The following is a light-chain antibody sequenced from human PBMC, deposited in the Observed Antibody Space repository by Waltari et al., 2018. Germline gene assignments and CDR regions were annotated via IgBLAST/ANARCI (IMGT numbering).Light chain of an antibody. V-gene: IGLV2-14*03. CDR3: RSYTTSSIVV. Sequence: WYQQNPGKAPKLRIYDVSNRASGFSNRFSGSKSGNTASLTISGVQAEDEANYYCRSYTTSSIVVFGGETKLTVL. CDR2: DVS. J-gene: IGLJ2*01.